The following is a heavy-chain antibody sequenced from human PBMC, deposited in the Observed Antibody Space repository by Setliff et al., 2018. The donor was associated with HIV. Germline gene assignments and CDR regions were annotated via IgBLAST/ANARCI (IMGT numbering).Heavy chain of an antibody. V-gene: IGHV4-59*12. Sequence: SETLSLTCTVSGGSISSYYWSWIRQPPGKGLEWIGETSHNGESSYNTSLTSRVTISVDTSKRQFSLKLTSVTAADTAVYYCARSGYCVGTDCYRRPLDYWGQGVLVTVSS. J-gene: IGHJ4*02. D-gene: IGHD2-21*01. CDR2: TSHNGES. CDR1: GGSISSYY. CDR3: ARSGYCVGTDCYRRPLDY.